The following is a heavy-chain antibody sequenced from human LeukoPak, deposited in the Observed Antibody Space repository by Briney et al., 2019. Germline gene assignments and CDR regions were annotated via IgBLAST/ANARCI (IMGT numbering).Heavy chain of an antibody. CDR3: AREIVLWFGPAWFDP. J-gene: IGHJ5*02. CDR1: GGSISSYY. CDR2: IYYSGST. D-gene: IGHD3-10*01. V-gene: IGHV4-59*01. Sequence: SETLSLTCTVSGGSISSYYWSWIRQPPGKGLEWIGYIYYSGSTNYNPSLKSRVTISVDTYKNQFSLKLSSVTAADTAVYYCAREIVLWFGPAWFDPWGQGTLVTVSS.